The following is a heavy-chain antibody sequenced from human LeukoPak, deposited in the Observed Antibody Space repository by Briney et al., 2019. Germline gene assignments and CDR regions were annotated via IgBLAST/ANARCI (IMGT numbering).Heavy chain of an antibody. Sequence: PGGSLRLSCAASGFTFDDYAMHWVRQAPGKGLEWVSGISWNSGSIGYADSVKGRFTISRDNAKNSLYLQMNSLRAEDTAVYYCARDLGFLEWLDAFDIWGHGTMVTVSS. CDR2: ISWNSGSI. V-gene: IGHV3-9*01. CDR3: ARDLGFLEWLDAFDI. J-gene: IGHJ3*02. D-gene: IGHD3-3*02. CDR1: GFTFDDYA.